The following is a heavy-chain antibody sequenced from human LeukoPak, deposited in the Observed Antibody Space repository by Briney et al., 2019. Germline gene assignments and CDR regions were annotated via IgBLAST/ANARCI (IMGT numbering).Heavy chain of an antibody. CDR3: ARENSGSDREFDY. D-gene: IGHD1-26*01. Sequence: SETLSLTCTVSVGSISSYYRSWIRQPAGKGLEWIGRIYTSGSTNYNASLQSRVSMSVDTSKNQFYLKLSSVTAADTAVFYCARENSGSDREFDYWGQGTLVTVSS. J-gene: IGHJ4*02. CDR2: IYTSGST. CDR1: VGSISSYY. V-gene: IGHV4-4*07.